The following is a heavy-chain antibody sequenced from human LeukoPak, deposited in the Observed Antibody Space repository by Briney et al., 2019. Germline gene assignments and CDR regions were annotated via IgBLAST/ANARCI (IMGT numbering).Heavy chain of an antibody. V-gene: IGHV4-34*01. Sequence: SETLSLTCAVYGGSFSNHYWSWIRQPPGKGLEWIGEINHSGSTNYNPSLKSRVTISVDTSKNQFSLKLTSVTAADTAVYYCAGDSGTSWYHGDWFDPWGQGTLVTVSS. CDR2: INHSGST. CDR3: AGDSGTSWYHGDWFDP. D-gene: IGHD6-13*01. J-gene: IGHJ5*02. CDR1: GGSFSNHY.